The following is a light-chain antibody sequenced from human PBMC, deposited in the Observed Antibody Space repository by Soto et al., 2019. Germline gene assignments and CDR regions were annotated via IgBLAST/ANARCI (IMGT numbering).Light chain of an antibody. CDR3: ASWDDSRTGLDV. CDR2: NNN. Sequence: QSVLTQPPSVSGTPGQRVTISCSGGSSNIGSGTVNWYQQLPGTAPKLLIYNNNQRPSGVPDRFSGSKSGTSGSLAISGLQSEDEADYYCASWDDSRTGLDVFGTGTKVTVL. CDR1: SSNIGSGT. V-gene: IGLV1-44*01. J-gene: IGLJ1*01.